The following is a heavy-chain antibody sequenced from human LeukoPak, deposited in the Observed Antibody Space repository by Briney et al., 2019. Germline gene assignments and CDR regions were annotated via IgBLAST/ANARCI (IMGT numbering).Heavy chain of an antibody. CDR3: ASLHCSSTSCYNNWFDP. V-gene: IGHV4-4*07. Sequence: PSETLSLTCTVSGGSISSYYWSWIRQPAGKGLEWIGRIYTSGSINYNPSLKSRVTMSVDTSKNQFSLKLSSVTAADTAVYYCASLHCSSTSCYNNWFDPWGQGTLVTVSS. CDR2: IYTSGSI. CDR1: GGSISSYY. D-gene: IGHD2-2*02. J-gene: IGHJ5*02.